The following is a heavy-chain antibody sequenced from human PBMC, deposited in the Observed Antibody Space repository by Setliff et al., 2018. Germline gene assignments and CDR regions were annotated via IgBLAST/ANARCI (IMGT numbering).Heavy chain of an antibody. Sequence: ASVKVSCKASGYTFTSYDINWVRQATGQGLEWMGWMNPNSGNTGYAQKFQGRVTITRNTSISTAYMELSSLRSEDTAGYYCARGRRGNYDFWSGYSNWLDPWGQGTLVTVSS. D-gene: IGHD3-3*01. CDR2: MNPNSGNT. CDR1: GYTFTSYD. J-gene: IGHJ5*02. V-gene: IGHV1-8*03. CDR3: ARGRRGNYDFWSGYSNWLDP.